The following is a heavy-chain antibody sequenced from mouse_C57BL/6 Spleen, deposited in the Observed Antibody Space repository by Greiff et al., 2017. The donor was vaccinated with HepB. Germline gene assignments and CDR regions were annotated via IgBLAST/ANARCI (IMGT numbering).Heavy chain of an antibody. CDR1: GYTFTSYW. V-gene: IGHV1-64*01. J-gene: IGHJ1*03. D-gene: IGHD4-1*01. Sequence: QVHVKQPGAELVKPGASVKLSCKASGYTFTSYWMHWVKQRPGQGLEWIGMIHPNSGSTNYNEKFKSKATLTVDKSSSTAYMQLSSLTSEDSAVYYCARESATGFDVWGTGTTVTVSS. CDR2: IHPNSGST. CDR3: ARESATGFDV.